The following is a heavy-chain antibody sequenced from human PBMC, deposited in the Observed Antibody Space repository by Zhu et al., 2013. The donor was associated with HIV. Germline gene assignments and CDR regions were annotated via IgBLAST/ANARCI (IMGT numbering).Heavy chain of an antibody. CDR1: GGSISSDY. CDR3: ARDTRIDNWNALYYYYGMDV. CDR2: IYYSGST. J-gene: IGHJ6*02. V-gene: IGHV4-59*01. D-gene: IGHD1-20*01. Sequence: QVQLQESGPGLVKPSETLSLTCTVSGGSISSDYWSWIRQPPGKGLEWIGYIYYSGSTNYNPSPKSRVTISVDTSRNQFSLKLSSVTAADTAVYYCARDTRIDNWNALYYYYGMDVWGQGTTVTVSS.